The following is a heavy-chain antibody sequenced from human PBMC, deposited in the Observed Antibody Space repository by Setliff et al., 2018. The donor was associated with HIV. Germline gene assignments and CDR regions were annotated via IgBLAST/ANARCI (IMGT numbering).Heavy chain of an antibody. CDR3: AGSIVVVTAAPLT. D-gene: IGHD2-21*02. V-gene: IGHV4-59*08. CDR1: GGSISEYY. J-gene: IGHJ5*02. CDR2: IDYSGST. Sequence: SETLSLTCTVSGGSISEYYWSWIRQPPGKGLEWIGYIDYSGSTNYNASLKSRLTISVDTSKNQFSLKLSSVTAADTAVYYCAGSIVVVTAAPLTWGRGTLVTVSS.